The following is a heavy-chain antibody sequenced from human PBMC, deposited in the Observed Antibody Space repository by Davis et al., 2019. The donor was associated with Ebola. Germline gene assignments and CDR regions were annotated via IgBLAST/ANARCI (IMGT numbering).Heavy chain of an antibody. CDR3: ASLGTSY. Sequence: SETLSLTCTVSGGSVSSYYWSWIRQPPGKGLEWIGYIYYSGSTNYNPSLKSRVTISVDTSKNQFSLNLSSVTGAGTAVYYCASLGTSYRGQGTLVTVSS. J-gene: IGHJ4*02. CDR1: GGSVSSYY. CDR2: IYYSGST. V-gene: IGHV4-59*02. D-gene: IGHD7-27*01.